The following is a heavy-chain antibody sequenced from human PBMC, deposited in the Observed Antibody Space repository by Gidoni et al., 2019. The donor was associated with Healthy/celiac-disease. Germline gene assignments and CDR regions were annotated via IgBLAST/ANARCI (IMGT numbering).Heavy chain of an antibody. Sequence: QVQLVESGGGVVQPGRSLRLSCAASGFTFSSYSMHWVRQAPGKGLEWVAVISYDGSNKYYADSVKGRFTISRDNSKNTLYLQMNSLRAEDTAVYYCAKVLSPIVVVITLDYWGQGTLVTVSS. CDR2: ISYDGSNK. V-gene: IGHV3-30*18. CDR3: AKVLSPIVVVITLDY. J-gene: IGHJ4*02. CDR1: GFTFSSYS. D-gene: IGHD3-22*01.